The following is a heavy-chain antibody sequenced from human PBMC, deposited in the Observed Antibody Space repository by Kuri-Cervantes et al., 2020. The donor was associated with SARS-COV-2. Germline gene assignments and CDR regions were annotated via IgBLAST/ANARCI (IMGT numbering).Heavy chain of an antibody. CDR1: GGTFSSYA. CDR2: IIPIFGTA. J-gene: IGHJ6*02. D-gene: IGHD4-17*01. Sequence: SVKVSCKASGGTFSSYAISWVRQAPGQGLEWMGGIIPIFGTANYAQKFQGRVTITADESTSTAYMELSSLRSEDTAVYYCARLEEYGDSYYYYYGMDVWGQGTTVTVSS. V-gene: IGHV1-69*13. CDR3: ARLEEYGDSYYYYYGMDV.